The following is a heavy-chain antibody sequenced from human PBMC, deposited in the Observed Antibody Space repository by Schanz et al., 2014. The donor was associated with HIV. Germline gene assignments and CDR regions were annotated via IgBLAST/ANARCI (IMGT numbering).Heavy chain of an antibody. V-gene: IGHV3-30*19. CDR3: ARDLKYDFWSGYYYYYGMDV. CDR2: ISYDGSNK. J-gene: IGHJ6*02. CDR1: GFTFSSSG. Sequence: QVQLVESGGGVVQPGRSLRLSCTASGFTFSSSGMHWVRQAPGKGLEWVAVISYDGSNKYYADSVKGRFTISRDNSKNTLYLQMNSLRAEDTAVYYCARDLKYDFWSGYYYYYGMDVWGQGTTVTVSS. D-gene: IGHD3-3*01.